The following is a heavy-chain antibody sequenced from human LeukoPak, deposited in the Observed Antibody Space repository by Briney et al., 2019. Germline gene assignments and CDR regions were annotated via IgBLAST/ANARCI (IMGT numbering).Heavy chain of an antibody. Sequence: PGGSLRLSCAASGFTFSSYWMNWARQAPGKGLEWVASINHNGNVNYYVDSVKGRFTISRNNAKNSLYLQMSNLRAEDTAVYYCARERLEQGIDYWGQGTLVTVSS. CDR1: GFTFSSYW. CDR3: ARERLEQGIDY. J-gene: IGHJ4*02. D-gene: IGHD3-3*01. V-gene: IGHV3-7*03. CDR2: INHNGNVN.